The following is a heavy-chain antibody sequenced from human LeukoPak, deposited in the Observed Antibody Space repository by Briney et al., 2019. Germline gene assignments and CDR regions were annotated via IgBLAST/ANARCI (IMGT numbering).Heavy chain of an antibody. CDR3: ARVPNDSSGYSFPGYY. D-gene: IGHD3-22*01. J-gene: IGHJ4*02. CDR2: ISAYNGNT. CDR1: GYTFTSYG. V-gene: IGHV1-18*01. Sequence: ASVKVSCKASGYTFTSYGISWVRQAPGQGLEWMGWISAYNGNTSYAQKLQGRVTMTTDTSTSTDYMELRSLRSDDTAVYYCARVPNDSSGYSFPGYYWGQGTLVTVSS.